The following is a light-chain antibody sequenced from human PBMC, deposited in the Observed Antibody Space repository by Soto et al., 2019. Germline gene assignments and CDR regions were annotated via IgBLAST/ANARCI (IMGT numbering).Light chain of an antibody. J-gene: IGKJ1*01. V-gene: IGKV3-11*01. CDR3: QQYGSSSWT. CDR1: QSVDNY. Sequence: EIVLTQSPSTLSLSRGEIATLCCRASQSVDNYLDWYQQKPGQAPRLLIYESSNRATGIPARFSGSGSGADFTLTISRLEPEDFAVYYCQQYGSSSWTFGQGTKVDIK. CDR2: ESS.